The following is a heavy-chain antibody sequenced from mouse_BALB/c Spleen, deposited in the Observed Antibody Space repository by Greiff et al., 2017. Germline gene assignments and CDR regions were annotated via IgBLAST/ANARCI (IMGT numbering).Heavy chain of an antibody. J-gene: IGHJ4*01. CDR3: GRLLGMITAYAMDY. Sequence: VHVKQSGPELVKPGASVKISCKASGYSFTGYFMNWVKQSHGKSLEWIGRINPYNGDTFYNQKFKGKATLTVDKSSSTAHMELLSLTSEDSAVYYCGRLLGMITAYAMDYWGQGTSVTVSS. CDR1: GYSFTGYF. V-gene: IGHV1-37*01. D-gene: IGHD2-4*01. CDR2: INPYNGDT.